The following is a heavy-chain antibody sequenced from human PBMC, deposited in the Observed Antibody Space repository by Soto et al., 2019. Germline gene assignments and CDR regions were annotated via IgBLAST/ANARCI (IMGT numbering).Heavy chain of an antibody. Sequence: SETLSLTCAVSGGSISSGGYSWSWIRQPPGKGLEWIGYIYHSGSTYYDPSLKSRVTISVDRSKNQFSLKLSSVTAADTAVYYCARGGGGYFQHWGQGTLVNVSS. D-gene: IGHD1-26*01. CDR1: GGSISSGGYS. V-gene: IGHV4-30-2*01. J-gene: IGHJ1*01. CDR3: ARGGGGYFQH. CDR2: IYHSGST.